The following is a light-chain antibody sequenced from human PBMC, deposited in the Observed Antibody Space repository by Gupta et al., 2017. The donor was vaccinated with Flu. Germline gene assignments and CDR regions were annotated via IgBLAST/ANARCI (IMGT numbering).Light chain of an antibody. J-gene: IGKJ2*01. CDR2: GAS. CDR1: QSIRSD. CDR3: QQYENWPPGYT. Sequence: VMTQSPATLSVSPGDTVTLSCRASQSIRSDLVWYQQKPGQPPRLLIYGASSRAAGITGRFSGSGSDTEFTLTISSLKSEDSAVYYCQQYENWPPGYTFGQGTKLESK. V-gene: IGKV3D-15*01.